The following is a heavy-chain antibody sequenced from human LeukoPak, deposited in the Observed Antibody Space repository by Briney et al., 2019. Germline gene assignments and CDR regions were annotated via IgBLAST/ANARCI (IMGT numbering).Heavy chain of an antibody. V-gene: IGHV3-74*01. J-gene: IGHJ4*02. CDR1: GFTFSSYW. CDR2: INSDGSTT. Sequence: GGSLGLSCAASGFTFSSYWMHWVRQAPGKGLVWVSRINSDGSTTSYADSVKGRFTISRDNAKNTLYLQMNSLRAEDTAVYYCARDAFGVDKSPFWGQGTLVTVSS. CDR3: ARDAFGVDKSPF. D-gene: IGHD3-3*01.